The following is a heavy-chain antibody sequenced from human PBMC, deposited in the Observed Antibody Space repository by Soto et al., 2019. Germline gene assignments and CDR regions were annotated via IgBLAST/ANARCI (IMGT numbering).Heavy chain of an antibody. CDR3: ARVGSGYSRIDY. V-gene: IGHV4-31*03. CDR2: IYYSGST. J-gene: IGHJ4*02. CDR1: GGSISSGGYY. Sequence: SETLSLTCTVSGGSISSGGYYWSWIRQHPGKGLEWIGYIYYSGSTYYNPSLKSRVTISVDTSKNQFSLKLSSVTAADTAVYYCARVGSGYSRIDYWGQGTLVTVSS. D-gene: IGHD3-22*01.